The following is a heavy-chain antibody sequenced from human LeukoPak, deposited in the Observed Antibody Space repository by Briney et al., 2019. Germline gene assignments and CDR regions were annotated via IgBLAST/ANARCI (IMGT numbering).Heavy chain of an antibody. V-gene: IGHV4-30-4*01. J-gene: IGHJ3*02. CDR1: GASIRSGDYY. CDR3: ARDCSGGSCYGAFDI. CDR2: IYDSGST. Sequence: SETLSLTCTVSGASIRSGDYYWSWIRQPPGKGLEWIGYIYDSGSTYYNPSLKSRITISVGTSENRFSLKLSSVTATDTAVYYCARDCSGGSCYGAFDIWGQGTMVTVSS. D-gene: IGHD2-15*01.